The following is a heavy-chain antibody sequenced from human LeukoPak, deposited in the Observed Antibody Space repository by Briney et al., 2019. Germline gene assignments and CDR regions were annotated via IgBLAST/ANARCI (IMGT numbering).Heavy chain of an antibody. J-gene: IGHJ4*02. CDR3: ARDLSRWELDY. CDR2: ISSSTSYT. V-gene: IGHV3-11*05. D-gene: IGHD1-26*01. CDR1: GFTFSDYY. Sequence: GGSLRLSCAASGFTFSDYYMSXIRQAPGKGLEWVSYISSSTSYTSYADSVKGRFTISRDNAKNSLFLQMNSLRAEDTAVYYCARDLSRWELDYWGQGTLVTVSS.